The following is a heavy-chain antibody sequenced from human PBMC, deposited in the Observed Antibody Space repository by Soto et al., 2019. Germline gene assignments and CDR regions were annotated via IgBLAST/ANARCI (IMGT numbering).Heavy chain of an antibody. CDR3: APRIAGAPHRNNNWFDP. V-gene: IGHV2-5*02. Sequence: SGPTLVNPTPTLTLTCTFSGFSLTTSGVGVGWFRKPPGKALEWLALIYWDDEKRYSPSLKSRLTFTKDTFNKQVVLTMTNMDLVYTATYYCAPRIAGAPHRNNNWFDPWGQGT. CDR1: GFSLTTSGVG. D-gene: IGHD6-13*01. J-gene: IGHJ5*02. CDR2: IYWDDEK.